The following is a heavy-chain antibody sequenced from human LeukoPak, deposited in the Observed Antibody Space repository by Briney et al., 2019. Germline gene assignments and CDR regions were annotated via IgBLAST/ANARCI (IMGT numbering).Heavy chain of an antibody. J-gene: IGHJ4*02. D-gene: IGHD4-23*01. Sequence: PSETLSLTCTVSGGSISGYYWSWIRQPPGKGLEWIGYIYYSGSANYNPSLEGRVTISVDTSKNQFSLQLRSVTAADTAVYYCARTDYGGNFFFDYWGQGTLVTVSS. CDR2: IYYSGSA. CDR1: GGSISGYY. CDR3: ARTDYGGNFFFDY. V-gene: IGHV4-59*08.